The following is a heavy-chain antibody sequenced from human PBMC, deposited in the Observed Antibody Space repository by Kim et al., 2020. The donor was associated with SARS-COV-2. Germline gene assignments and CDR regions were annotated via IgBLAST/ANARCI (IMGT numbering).Heavy chain of an antibody. V-gene: IGHV4-34*01. D-gene: IGHD3-10*01. CDR2: INHSGST. CDR3: ARGLNPMVRGVIEVDTWFDP. J-gene: IGHJ5*02. CDR1: GGSFSGYY. Sequence: SETLSLTCAVYGGSFSGYYWSWIRQPPGKGLEWIGEINHSGSTNYNPSLKSRVTISVDTSKNQFSLKLSSVTAADTAVYYCARGLNPMVRGVIEVDTWFDPWGQGTLVTVSS.